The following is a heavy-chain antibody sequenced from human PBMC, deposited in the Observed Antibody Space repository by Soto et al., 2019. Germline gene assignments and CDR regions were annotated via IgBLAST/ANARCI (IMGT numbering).Heavy chain of an antibody. CDR2: IIPILGIA. Sequence: QVQLVQSGAEAKKPGSSVKVSCKASGGTFSSYTISWVRQAPGQGLEWMGRIIPILGIANYAQKFQGRVTITADKSTSTAYMELSSLRSEDTAVYYCARTGDPSYWYFDLWGRGTLVTVSS. V-gene: IGHV1-69*02. J-gene: IGHJ2*01. CDR1: GGTFSSYT. CDR3: ARTGDPSYWYFDL. D-gene: IGHD7-27*01.